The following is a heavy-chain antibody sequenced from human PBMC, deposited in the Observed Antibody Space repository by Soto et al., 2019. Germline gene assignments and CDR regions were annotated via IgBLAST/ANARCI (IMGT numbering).Heavy chain of an antibody. Sequence: SETLSLTCTVSGGSISSGDYYWSWIRQPPGKGLEWIGYIYYSGSTYYNPSLKSRVTISVDTSKNQFSLKLSSVTAADTAVYYCARDFQGGGAPHPDYAFDIWVQGTMVT. CDR1: GGSISSGDYY. V-gene: IGHV4-30-4*01. CDR2: IYYSGST. D-gene: IGHD3-16*01. J-gene: IGHJ3*02. CDR3: ARDFQGGGAPHPDYAFDI.